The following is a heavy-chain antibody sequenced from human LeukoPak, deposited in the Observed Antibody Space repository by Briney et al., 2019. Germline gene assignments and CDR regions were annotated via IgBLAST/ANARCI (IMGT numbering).Heavy chain of an antibody. J-gene: IGHJ4*02. V-gene: IGHV3-7*03. CDR1: GSTFSSYW. CDR3: ARGRPSYYFDS. Sequence: GGSLRLSCAASGSTFSSYWMSWVRQAPGKGLEWVANIKQDGSEKYYVDSVKGRFTISRDNAKNSLYLQMNSLRAEDTAVYYCARGRPSYYFDSWGQGTLVTVSS. CDR2: IKQDGSEK.